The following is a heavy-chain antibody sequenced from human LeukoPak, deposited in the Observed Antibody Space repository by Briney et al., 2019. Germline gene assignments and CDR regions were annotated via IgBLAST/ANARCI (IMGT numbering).Heavy chain of an antibody. J-gene: IGHJ4*02. CDR2: INHSGST. CDR3: ARVGIAVAGTSRPPLDY. V-gene: IGHV4-34*01. CDR1: GGSFSGYY. D-gene: IGHD6-19*01. Sequence: PSETLSLTCAVYGGSFSGYYWSWIRQPPGKGLEWIGEINHSGSTNYNPSLKSRVTISVDTSKNQFSLKLSSVTAADTAVYYCARVGIAVAGTSRPPLDYWGQGTLVTVSS.